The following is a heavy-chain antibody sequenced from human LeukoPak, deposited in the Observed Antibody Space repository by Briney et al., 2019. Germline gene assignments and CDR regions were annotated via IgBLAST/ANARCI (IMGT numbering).Heavy chain of an antibody. V-gene: IGHV1-3*01. J-gene: IGHJ5*02. CDR2: INAGNGNT. D-gene: IGHD6-13*01. Sequence: ASVKVSCKASGYTFTSYAMHWVRQAPGQRLEWMGWINAGNGNTKYSQKFQGRVTITRDTSASTAYMELSSLRSEDTAVYYCARGSGQQLVHANWFDPWGQGTLVTVSS. CDR1: GYTFTSYA. CDR3: ARGSGQQLVHANWFDP.